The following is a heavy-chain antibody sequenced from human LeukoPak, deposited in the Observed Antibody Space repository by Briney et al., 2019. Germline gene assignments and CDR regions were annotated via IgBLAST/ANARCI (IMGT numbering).Heavy chain of an antibody. V-gene: IGHV1-18*04. D-gene: IGHD5-18*01. CDR2: INTYIGDT. CDR1: GYSFTSRG. Sequence: EASVKVSYKASGYSFTSRGISWVRQAPGQRLEWMGWINTYIGDTNYAQNLQGRVTMTTDTSTSTASMELRSLRSDDTAVYYCATGTEYSDYWGQGTLVTVSS. CDR3: ATGTEYSDY. J-gene: IGHJ4*02.